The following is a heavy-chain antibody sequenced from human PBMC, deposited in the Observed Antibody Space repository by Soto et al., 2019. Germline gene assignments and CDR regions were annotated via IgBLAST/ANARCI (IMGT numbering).Heavy chain of an antibody. J-gene: IGHJ6*02. CDR1: GFTFSSYA. V-gene: IGHV3-30*14. Sequence: QVQLVESGGGVVQPGRSLRLSCAASGFTFSSYAMHWVRQAPGKGLEWVAVISYDGSNKYYADSVKGRFTISRDNSKNTLYLQMNSLRAEDTAVYYCARDRTKQAQWDSSSPLTFYYYYGMDVWGQGTTVTVSS. D-gene: IGHD6-13*01. CDR3: ARDRTKQAQWDSSSPLTFYYYYGMDV. CDR2: ISYDGSNK.